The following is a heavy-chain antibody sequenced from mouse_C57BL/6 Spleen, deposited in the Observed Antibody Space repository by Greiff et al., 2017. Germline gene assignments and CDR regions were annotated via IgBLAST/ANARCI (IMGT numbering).Heavy chain of an antibody. D-gene: IGHD2-2*01. V-gene: IGHV1-59*01. Sequence: QVQLQQPGAELVRPGTSVKLSCKASGYTFTSYWMHWVKQRPGQGLEWIGVIDPSDSYTNYNQKFKGKATLTVDTSSSTAYMQLSSLTSEDSAVYYCAREEVMVTTAYYFDYWGQGTTLTVSS. J-gene: IGHJ2*01. CDR1: GYTFTSYW. CDR3: AREEVMVTTAYYFDY. CDR2: IDPSDSYT.